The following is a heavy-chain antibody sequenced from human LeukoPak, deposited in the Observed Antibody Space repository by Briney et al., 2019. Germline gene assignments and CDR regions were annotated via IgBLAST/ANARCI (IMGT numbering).Heavy chain of an antibody. J-gene: IGHJ4*02. Sequence: ASVKVSCKASGYTFTGYYMHWVRQAPGQGLEWMGWINPNSGGTNYAQKFQGRVTMTRDTSISTAYMELSRLRSDDTAMYYCANRLGYCSGGSCPQGDYWGQGTLVTVSS. D-gene: IGHD2-15*01. CDR3: ANRLGYCSGGSCPQGDY. V-gene: IGHV1-2*02. CDR2: INPNSGGT. CDR1: GYTFTGYY.